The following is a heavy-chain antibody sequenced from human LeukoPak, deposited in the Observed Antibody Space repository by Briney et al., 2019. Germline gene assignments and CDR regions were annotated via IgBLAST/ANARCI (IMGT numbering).Heavy chain of an antibody. Sequence: GGSLRLSCAASGFTFSTFAMIWVRQPPGKGLEWVSSIFPSGGEIHYADSVRGRFTISRDNFKSTLSLQMNSLRAEDTAIYYCATYRQVLLPFESWGQGTLVTVSS. CDR2: IFPSGGEI. J-gene: IGHJ4*02. CDR1: GFTFSTFA. D-gene: IGHD2-8*02. CDR3: ATYRQVLLPFES. V-gene: IGHV3-23*01.